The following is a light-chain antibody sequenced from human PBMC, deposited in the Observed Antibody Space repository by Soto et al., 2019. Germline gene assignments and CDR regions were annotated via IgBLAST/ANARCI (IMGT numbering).Light chain of an antibody. CDR2: WAS. Sequence: TQPPSVSGSPGQSVTITCKSSQTILNSSNNKNYLTWYQQKPGQPPKLLIYWASSRESGVPDRFSGSGSGTDFTLTISNLQAEDVAVYYCQQSYDSPLTFGGGTKVDIK. J-gene: IGKJ4*01. CDR1: QTILNSSNNKNY. V-gene: IGKV4-1*01. CDR3: QQSYDSPLT.